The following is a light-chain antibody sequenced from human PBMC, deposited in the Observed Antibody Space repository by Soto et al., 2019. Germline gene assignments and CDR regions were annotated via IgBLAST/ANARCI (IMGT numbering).Light chain of an antibody. CDR1: QDXATX. V-gene: IGKV1-33*01. CDR3: XXXXXXXPTWT. CDR2: DAS. Sequence: DIQMTQSPSSLSASVGNRVTITCQASQDXATXLXWYQQKPGKAPNLLIYDASNLETGVPSRFSGGGSGTHFTXTIXXXXXXXXXXXXXXXXXXXXPTWTFGQGTKVEIE. J-gene: IGKJ1*01.